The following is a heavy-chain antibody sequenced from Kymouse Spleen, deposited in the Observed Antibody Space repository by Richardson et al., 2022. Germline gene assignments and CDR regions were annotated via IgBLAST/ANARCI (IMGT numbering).Heavy chain of an antibody. V-gene: IGHV3-9*01. Sequence: EVQLVESGGGLVQPGRSLRLSCAASGFTFDDYAMHWVRQAPGKGLEWVSGISWNSGSIGYADSVKGRFTISRDNAKNSLYLQMNSLRAEDTALYYCAKDIRVAVTYGMDVWGQGTTVTVSS. D-gene: IGHD6-19*01. J-gene: IGHJ6*02. CDR2: ISWNSGSI. CDR3: AKDIRVAVTYGMDV. CDR1: GFTFDDYA.